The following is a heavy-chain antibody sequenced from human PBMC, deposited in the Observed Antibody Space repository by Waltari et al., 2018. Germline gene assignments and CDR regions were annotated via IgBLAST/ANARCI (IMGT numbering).Heavy chain of an antibody. CDR1: GYTFSYCY. J-gene: IGHJ4*02. CDR2: ITPFNGNT. V-gene: IGHV1-45*02. Sequence: QMQLVQSGAEVKKTGSSVKVSCKASGYTFSYCYLHWLRQAPGQAIEWMGWITPFNGNTNYAQKFQDRVTSTRDRSMSTAYMELSSLRSEDTAMYYCASSPPILEGEGTMIVVVTLDYWGQGTLVTVSS. D-gene: IGHD3-22*01. CDR3: ASSPPILEGEGTMIVVVTLDY.